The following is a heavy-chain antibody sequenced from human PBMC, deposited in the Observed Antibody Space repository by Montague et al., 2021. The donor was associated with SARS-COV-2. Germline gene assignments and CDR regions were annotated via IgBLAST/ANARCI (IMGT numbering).Heavy chain of an antibody. CDR3: ARGSGWMGNAFDI. CDR2: IYYGGST. CDR1: GGSISSYN. D-gene: IGHD6-19*01. V-gene: IGHV4-59*01. Sequence: SETLSLTCTVSGGSISSYNWSWIRLPQRKGLERIGIIYYGGSTNSNSNPKSRVTISVDTSNTQISLTLSSVTAADTDVYYCARGSGWMGNAFDIWGQGTLVTVSS. J-gene: IGHJ3*02.